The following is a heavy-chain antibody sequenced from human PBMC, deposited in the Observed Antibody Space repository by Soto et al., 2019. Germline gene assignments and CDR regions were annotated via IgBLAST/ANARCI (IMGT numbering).Heavy chain of an antibody. V-gene: IGHV3-30*18. J-gene: IGHJ6*02. CDR3: ANLRITMVRGVIITGNYYYGMDV. D-gene: IGHD3-10*01. CDR1: GFTFSIYG. CDR2: ISYDGSNK. Sequence: GGALRISCAASGFTFSIYGMPWGRPAPGQRGGGGGVISYDGSNKYYADSVKGRFTISRDNSKNTLYLQMNSLRAEDTAVYYCANLRITMVRGVIITGNYYYGMDVWGQGTTVTVSS.